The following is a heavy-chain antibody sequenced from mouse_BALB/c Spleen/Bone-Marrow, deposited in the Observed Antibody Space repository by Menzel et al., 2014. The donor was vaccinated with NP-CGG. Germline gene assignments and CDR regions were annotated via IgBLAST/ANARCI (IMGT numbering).Heavy chain of an antibody. CDR1: GYSFTGYN. J-gene: IGHJ3*01. CDR3: AISIEYRPLDY. D-gene: IGHD2-14*01. CDR2: IDPSYGGI. V-gene: IGHV1-39*01. Sequence: EVQLQQSGPGLEKPGASVKISCKASGYSFTGYNMNWVKQNNGKSLEWIGNIDPSYGGISYNQKFKGKATLTVDKSSNTAYMQLKSLTSEDSAVYYCAISIEYRPLDYWGQGTLVTVSA.